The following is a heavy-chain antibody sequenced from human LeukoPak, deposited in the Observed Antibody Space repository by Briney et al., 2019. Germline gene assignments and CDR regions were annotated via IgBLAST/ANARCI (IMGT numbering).Heavy chain of an antibody. J-gene: IGHJ4*02. D-gene: IGHD1-26*01. CDR1: GFTFDDYA. Sequence: GRSLRLSCAASGFTFDDYAMHWVRQAPGKGLEWVSGISWNSGSIGYADSVKGRFTISRDNAKNSLYLQMNSLRAEDTALYYCAKAKAGRVGPFAYWGQGTLVTVSS. V-gene: IGHV3-9*01. CDR2: ISWNSGSI. CDR3: AKAKAGRVGPFAY.